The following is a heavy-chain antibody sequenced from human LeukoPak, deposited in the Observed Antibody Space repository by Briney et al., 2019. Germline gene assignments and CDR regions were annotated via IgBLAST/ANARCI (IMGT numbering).Heavy chain of an antibody. J-gene: IGHJ1*01. CDR2: ISYDGSNK. V-gene: IGHV3-30-3*01. Sequence: GGSLRLSCAASGFTFSSYAMHWVRQAPGKGLEWVAVISYDGSNKYYADSVKGRFTISRDNSKNTLYLQMNSLRAEDTAVYYCARDKGIAAAGLLVYFQHWGQGTLVTVSS. CDR1: GFTFSSYA. CDR3: ARDKGIAAAGLLVYFQH. D-gene: IGHD6-13*01.